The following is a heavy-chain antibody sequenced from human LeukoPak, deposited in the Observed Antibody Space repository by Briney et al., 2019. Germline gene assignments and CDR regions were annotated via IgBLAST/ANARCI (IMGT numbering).Heavy chain of an antibody. CDR3: ARGDYVWGSYRAYFDC. D-gene: IGHD3-16*02. J-gene: IGHJ4*02. CDR2: INPSGGST. CDR1: GYTFTSYY. Sequence: ASVKVSCKASGYTFTSYYMHWVRQAPGQGLEWMGIINPSGGSTSYAQKFQGRVTMTRDTSTSTVYMELSSLRSEDTAVYYCARGDYVWGSYRAYFDCWGQGTLVTVSS. V-gene: IGHV1-46*01.